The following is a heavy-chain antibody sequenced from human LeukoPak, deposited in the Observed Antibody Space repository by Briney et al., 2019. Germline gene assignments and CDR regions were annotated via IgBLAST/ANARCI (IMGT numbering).Heavy chain of an antibody. V-gene: IGHV4-34*01. D-gene: IGHD6-19*01. CDR2: ISHSGST. Sequence: SETLSLTCVYGGSFSGYYWSWIRQPPGKGLEWIGEISHSGSTNYNPSLKSRVTISVDTSKNQFSLNLNSVTAADTAVYYCARRGRSSGPFQHWGQGTLVTDSS. CDR1: GGSFSGYY. J-gene: IGHJ1*01. CDR3: ARRGRSSGPFQH.